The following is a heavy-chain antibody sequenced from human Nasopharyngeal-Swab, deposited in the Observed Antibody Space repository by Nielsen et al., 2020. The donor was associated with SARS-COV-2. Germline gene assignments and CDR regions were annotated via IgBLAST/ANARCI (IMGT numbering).Heavy chain of an antibody. Sequence: ASVKVSCKASGFTFSHYFMHWVRQAPGQGLEWMGVITPSGGATNYARKFRGRVTMTRDPSTSTVYLDLSRMKSEDTAVYFFASKPGGMAAPGKHFDPWGQGTLVTVSS. J-gene: IGHJ5*02. CDR3: ASKPGGMAAPGKHFDP. D-gene: IGHD6-13*01. V-gene: IGHV1-46*01. CDR1: GFTFSHYF. CDR2: ITPSGGAT.